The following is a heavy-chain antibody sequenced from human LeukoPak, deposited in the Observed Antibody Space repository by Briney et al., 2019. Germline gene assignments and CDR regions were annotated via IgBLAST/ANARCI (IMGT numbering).Heavy chain of an antibody. V-gene: IGHV3-23*01. D-gene: IGHD1-26*01. CDR3: AKDVGKWESLHFFDY. CDR1: GFTFSTNA. CDR2: ISGSGAST. Sequence: GGSLRLSCLTSGFTFSTNAMSWVRQAPGKGLEWISGISGSGASTYYADSVTGRFTISRDNSRSTLYLQMNSLRGDDTAVYYCAKDVGKWESLHFFDYWGQGTLVTVSS. J-gene: IGHJ4*02.